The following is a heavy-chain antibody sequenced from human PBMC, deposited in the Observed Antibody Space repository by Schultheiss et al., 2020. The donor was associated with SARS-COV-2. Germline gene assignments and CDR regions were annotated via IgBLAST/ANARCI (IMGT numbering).Heavy chain of an antibody. CDR2: ISPKSSDT. J-gene: IGHJ4*02. CDR1: GFTFSSYG. D-gene: IGHD4-17*01. CDR3: ARERTAMTTVTTGYFDY. Sequence: GESLKISCAASGFTFSSYGMHWVRQAPGKGPEWVSGISPKSSDTGYADSVRGRFTISRDNVKNSLYLQMNSLRAEDTAVYYCARERTAMTTVTTGYFDYWGQGTLVTVSS. V-gene: IGHV3-21*01.